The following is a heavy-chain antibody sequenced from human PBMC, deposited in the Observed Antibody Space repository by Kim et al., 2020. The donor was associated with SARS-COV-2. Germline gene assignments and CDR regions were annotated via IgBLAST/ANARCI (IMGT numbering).Heavy chain of an antibody. CDR2: INTNTGNP. V-gene: IGHV7-4-1*02. D-gene: IGHD6-6*01. CDR3: ARDGVEYSSSYNWFDP. CDR1: GYTFTSYA. J-gene: IGHJ5*02. Sequence: ASVNVSCKASGYTFTSYAMNWVRQAPGQGLEWMGWINTNTGNPTYAQGFTGRFVFSLDTSVSTAYLQISSLKAEDTAVYYCARDGVEYSSSYNWFDPWGQGTLVTVSS.